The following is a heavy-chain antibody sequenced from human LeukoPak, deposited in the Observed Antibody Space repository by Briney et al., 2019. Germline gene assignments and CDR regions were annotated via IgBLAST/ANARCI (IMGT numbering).Heavy chain of an antibody. V-gene: IGHV1-2*02. CDR1: GYTFTGYY. J-gene: IGHJ4*02. Sequence: ASVKVSCKASGYTFTGYYMHWVRQAPGQGLEWMGWINPNSGGTNYAQKLQGRVTMTTDTSTSTAYMELRSLRSDDTAVYYCARDFNDFWSGYLLQYDYWGQGTLVTVSS. D-gene: IGHD3-3*01. CDR3: ARDFNDFWSGYLLQYDY. CDR2: INPNSGGT.